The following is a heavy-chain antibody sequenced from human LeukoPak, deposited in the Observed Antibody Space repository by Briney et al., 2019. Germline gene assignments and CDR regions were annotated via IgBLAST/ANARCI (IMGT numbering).Heavy chain of an antibody. V-gene: IGHV3-9*01. Sequence: GGSLRLSCAASGFTFDDYAMHWVRQTPGKGLEWVSGISWNSGNIDYADSVKGRFTISRDNAKNSLYLQMNSLRAEDTALYYCAKGRGYNYGYIFGYFDYWGQGTLVTVSS. D-gene: IGHD5-18*01. J-gene: IGHJ4*02. CDR3: AKGRGYNYGYIFGYFDY. CDR2: ISWNSGNI. CDR1: GFTFDDYA.